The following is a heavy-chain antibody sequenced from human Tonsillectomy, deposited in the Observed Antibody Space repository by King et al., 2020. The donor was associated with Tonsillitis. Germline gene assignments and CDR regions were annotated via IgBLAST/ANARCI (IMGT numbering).Heavy chain of an antibody. Sequence: QLQESGPGLVKPSETLSLTCTVSGGSVSSGSYYWSWIRQPPGKGLEWIGYIYYSGSTNYNPSLKSRVTISVDTSKNQFSLKLSSVTAADTAVYYCAREGVTRSFDYWGQGTLVTVSS. D-gene: IGHD4-23*01. CDR3: AREGVTRSFDY. V-gene: IGHV4-61*01. CDR1: GGSVSSGSYY. J-gene: IGHJ4*02. CDR2: IYYSGST.